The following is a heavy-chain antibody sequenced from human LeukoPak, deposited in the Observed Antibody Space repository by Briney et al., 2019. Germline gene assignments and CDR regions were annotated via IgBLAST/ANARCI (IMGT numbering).Heavy chain of an antibody. V-gene: IGHV1-69*13. J-gene: IGHJ1*01. CDR3: AKGCRGGSCYSAGYFQH. Sequence: SVTVSCKASGCTFSSYAISWVRQPPGQGLEWMGGIIPIFGTANYAQKFQGRVTISADESTSTAYMELSSLRSEETAVDYCAKGCRGGSCYSAGYFQHWGQGTLVTVSS. CDR2: IIPIFGTA. CDR1: GCTFSSYA. D-gene: IGHD2-15*01.